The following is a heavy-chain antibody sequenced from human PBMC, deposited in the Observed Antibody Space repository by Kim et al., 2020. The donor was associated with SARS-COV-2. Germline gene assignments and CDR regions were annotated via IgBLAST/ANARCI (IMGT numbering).Heavy chain of an antibody. CDR1: GYTLTELS. Sequence: ASVKVSCKVSGYTLTELSMHWVLQAPGKGLEWMGGFDPEDGETIYAQKFQGRVTMTEDTSTDTAYMELSSLRSEDTAVYYCATAIAVAGTYTHYYYYYGMDVWGQGTTVTVSS. J-gene: IGHJ6*02. CDR2: FDPEDGET. V-gene: IGHV1-24*01. CDR3: ATAIAVAGTYTHYYYYYGMDV. D-gene: IGHD6-19*01.